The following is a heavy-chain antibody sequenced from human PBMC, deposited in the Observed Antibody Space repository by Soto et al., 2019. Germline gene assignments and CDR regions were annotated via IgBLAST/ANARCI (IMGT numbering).Heavy chain of an antibody. J-gene: IGHJ4*02. CDR3: AREGNLGRWIQPLDS. D-gene: IGHD2-2*03. Sequence: SETLSLTCTVSGGSISSYYWSWIRQPPGKGLEWIGYIYYSGSTNYNPSLKSRVTISVDTSKNQFSLKLSSVTAADTAVYCCAREGNLGRWIQPLDSWGQGTLVTVSS. CDR2: IYYSGST. V-gene: IGHV4-59*01. CDR1: GGSISSYY.